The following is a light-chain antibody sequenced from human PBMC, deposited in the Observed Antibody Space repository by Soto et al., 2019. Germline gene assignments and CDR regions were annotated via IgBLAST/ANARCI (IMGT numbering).Light chain of an antibody. CDR3: QQYHNWLPIT. V-gene: IGKV1-12*01. Sequence: DVQMTQSPSSVSASVGDRVTITCRASEDVNRWLIWYQQKTGRAPKVLIYAATDLQSGVPSRFSGNGSGTDFILTISSLQPEDFAVYYCQQYHNWLPITFGQGTRVEI. J-gene: IGKJ5*01. CDR1: EDVNRW. CDR2: AAT.